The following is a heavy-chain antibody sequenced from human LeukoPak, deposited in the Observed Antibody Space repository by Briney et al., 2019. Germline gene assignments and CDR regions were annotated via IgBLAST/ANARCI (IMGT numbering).Heavy chain of an antibody. CDR3: ARGGQGAIDI. J-gene: IGHJ3*02. Sequence: GGSLRLSCAASGFSLSTHWMPWVRQAPGRELVWVARIDYDGSSTAYPDSVKGRFTISRDNAKNTLYLQMNSLRAEDTAVYYCARGGQGAIDIWGPGTMVIVSS. D-gene: IGHD2-2*01. CDR1: GFSLSTHW. V-gene: IGHV3-74*01. CDR2: IDYDGSST.